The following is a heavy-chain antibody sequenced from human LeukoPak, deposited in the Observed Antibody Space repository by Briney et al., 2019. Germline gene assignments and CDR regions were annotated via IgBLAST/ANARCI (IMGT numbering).Heavy chain of an antibody. J-gene: IGHJ4*02. CDR2: IKGDGSYK. Sequence: GVSLRLSCAASGFTFSNYWMRWVRQAPGKGLEWVANIKGDGSYKYYVDSVKGRFTISRDNGKSSVYLQMNTLRAEDTAVYYCATSADSSGNDWGQGTLVTVSS. CDR1: GFTFSNYW. CDR3: ATSADSSGND. V-gene: IGHV3-7*03. D-gene: IGHD3-22*01.